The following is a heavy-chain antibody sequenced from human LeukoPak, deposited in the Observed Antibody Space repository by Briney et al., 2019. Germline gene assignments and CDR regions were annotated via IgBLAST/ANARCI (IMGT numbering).Heavy chain of an antibody. V-gene: IGHV3-21*04. Sequence: GGSLRLSCAAPGFTFTSYCLNWVRQAPGKGLEWVSSISSSSDYIYYADSLKGRFTISRDNAKNSLYPQMDSLRAEDTALYYCAKDGSWGQGTLVTVSS. D-gene: IGHD2-2*03. CDR1: GFTFTSYC. CDR2: ISSSSDYI. CDR3: AKDGS. J-gene: IGHJ5*02.